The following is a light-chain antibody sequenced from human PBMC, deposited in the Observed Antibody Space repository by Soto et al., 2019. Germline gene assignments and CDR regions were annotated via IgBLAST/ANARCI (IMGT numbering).Light chain of an antibody. J-gene: IGKJ1*01. CDR1: QDIQNE. CDR3: LQDHNCPRT. V-gene: IGKV1-6*01. Sequence: AIQMTQSPSSLSASVGDRVTIACRASQDIQNELGWYQQKPGKDPKVLIYGASTLQSGVPSRFSGGGSGTDFTLAISSLQPEDCATDYCLQDHNCPRTFGQGTKVEIK. CDR2: GAS.